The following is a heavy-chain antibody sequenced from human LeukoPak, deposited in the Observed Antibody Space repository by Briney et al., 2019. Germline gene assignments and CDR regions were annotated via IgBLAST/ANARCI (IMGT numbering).Heavy chain of an antibody. CDR3: AREVYDSSGHVFDY. D-gene: IGHD3-22*01. J-gene: IGHJ4*02. CDR1: GGSVSSGSYY. Sequence: PSETLSLTCTVSGGSVSSGSYYWSWIRQPPGKGLEWIGYIYYSGSTNYNPSLKSRVTISVDTSKNQFSLKLSSVTAADTAVYYCAREVYDSSGHVFDYWGQGTLVTVSS. CDR2: IYYSGST. V-gene: IGHV4-61*01.